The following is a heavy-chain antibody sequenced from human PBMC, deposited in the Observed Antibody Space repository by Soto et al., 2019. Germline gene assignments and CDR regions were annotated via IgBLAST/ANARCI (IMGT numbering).Heavy chain of an antibody. Sequence: EVQLVESGGGLVQPGGSLRLSCAASGFSFSSYAMGWVRQFPGEGLEWVSSISATGESTFYADSVKGRFTISRDYPKNTLYLQMNSPRAEDTAVYYCTRKGPPRDAFDIWGQATMVTVSS. CDR1: GFSFSSYA. CDR2: ISATGEST. J-gene: IGHJ3*02. CDR3: TRKGPPRDAFDI. V-gene: IGHV3-23*04.